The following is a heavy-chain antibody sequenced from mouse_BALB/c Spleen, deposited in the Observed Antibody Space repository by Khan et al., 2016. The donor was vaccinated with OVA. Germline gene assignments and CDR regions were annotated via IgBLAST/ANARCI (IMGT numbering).Heavy chain of an antibody. CDR2: ISSYYGVT. CDR3: ARGGKFAY. J-gene: IGHJ3*01. V-gene: IGHV1S137*01. D-gene: IGHD1-1*02. CDR1: GYTFTDYA. Sequence: QVRLQQSGAELVRPGVSLKISCKGSGYTFTDYAMHWVKQSHAKSLEWIGVISSYYGVTDYNQKFKGKATMTVDRSSSTAYLELARLTSEDSANYYCARGGKFAYWGQGTLVTVS.